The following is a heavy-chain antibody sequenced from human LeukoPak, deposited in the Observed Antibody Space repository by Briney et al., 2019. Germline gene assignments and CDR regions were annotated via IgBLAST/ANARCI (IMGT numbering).Heavy chain of an antibody. D-gene: IGHD5-18*01. J-gene: IGHJ4*02. CDR2: IYYSGST. Sequence: SETLSLTCTVSGGSISSYYWSWIRQPPGKGLEWIGYIYYSGSTNYDPSLKSRVTISVDTSKNQFSLKLSSVTAADTAVYYCARETLPAGPPEQLWLGYFDYWGQGTLVTVSS. CDR3: ARETLPAGPPEQLWLGYFDY. CDR1: GGSISSYY. V-gene: IGHV4-59*01.